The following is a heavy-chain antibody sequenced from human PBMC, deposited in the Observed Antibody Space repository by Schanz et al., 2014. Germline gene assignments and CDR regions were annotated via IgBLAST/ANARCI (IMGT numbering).Heavy chain of an antibody. Sequence: EVRLLESGGGLVQPGGSLRLSCAASGFTFSNHALSWVRQAPGKGLEWVSSISSSSSYISYADSVKGRFTISRDNAKNSLYLQMNSLRAEDTGVYYCAGAAYCRGAGCALYYALDVWGQGTTVTVSS. CDR2: ISSSSSYI. V-gene: IGHV3-21*01. CDR1: GFTFSNHA. CDR3: AGAAYCRGAGCALYYALDV. J-gene: IGHJ6*02. D-gene: IGHD2-15*01.